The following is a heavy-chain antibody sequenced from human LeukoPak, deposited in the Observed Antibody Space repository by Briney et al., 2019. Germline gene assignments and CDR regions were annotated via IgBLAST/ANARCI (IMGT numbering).Heavy chain of an antibody. Sequence: SETLSLTCTVSGGSISSYYWSWIRQPPGKGLEWIGYIYYSGSTNYNPSLKSRVTISVDTSKNQFSLKLSSVTAADTAVYYCAREAYDFWSGYYSKPDFDYWGQGTLVTVSS. D-gene: IGHD3-3*01. CDR1: GGSISSYY. CDR2: IYYSGST. J-gene: IGHJ4*02. CDR3: AREAYDFWSGYYSKPDFDY. V-gene: IGHV4-59*12.